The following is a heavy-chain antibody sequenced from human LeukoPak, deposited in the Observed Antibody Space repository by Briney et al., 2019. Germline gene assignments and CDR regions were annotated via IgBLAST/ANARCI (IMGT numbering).Heavy chain of an antibody. Sequence: SSETLSLTCTVSGGSISSRGYYWGWIRQPPGKGLEWIVSIYYSGSTYYHPSLKSRVTISVDTSKNQFSLKLSSVTAADTAVYYCARHTGGAVAGTGLNYWGQGTLVTVSS. J-gene: IGHJ4*02. CDR3: ARHTGGAVAGTGLNY. D-gene: IGHD6-19*01. CDR2: IYYSGST. V-gene: IGHV4-39*01. CDR1: GGSISSRGYY.